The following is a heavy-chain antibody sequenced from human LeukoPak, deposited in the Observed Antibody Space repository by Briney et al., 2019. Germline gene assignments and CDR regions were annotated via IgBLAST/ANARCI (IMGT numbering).Heavy chain of an antibody. CDR3: AKDIIPFIAMVRGVLYSAFDI. J-gene: IGHJ3*02. CDR2: IRATGGSA. V-gene: IGHV3-23*01. Sequence: GGSLRLSCAASGFTFSSCAMSWVRQAPGKGLEWVSTIRATGGSAYYADSVKGRFTISRDDSKHTLYLQMNSLRAEDTAVYYCAKDIIPFIAMVRGVLYSAFDIGGQGTMVTVSS. D-gene: IGHD3-10*01. CDR1: GFTFSSCA.